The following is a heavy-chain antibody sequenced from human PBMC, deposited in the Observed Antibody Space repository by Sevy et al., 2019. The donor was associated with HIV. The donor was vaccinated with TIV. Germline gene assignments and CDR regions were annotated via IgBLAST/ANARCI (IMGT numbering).Heavy chain of an antibody. V-gene: IGHV3-49*03. CDR1: GFTFGDYA. Sequence: GGSLRLSCTGSGFTFGDYAMSWFRPAPGMGLGWVGFIRSKDYGGATGYAGSVKGRFTISRDASNSIADLQMNGLKTEDTAVYYCTRGYYYDSSGYSDYWGQGTLVTVSS. J-gene: IGHJ4*02. CDR3: TRGYYYDSSGYSDY. D-gene: IGHD3-22*01. CDR2: IRSKDYGGAT.